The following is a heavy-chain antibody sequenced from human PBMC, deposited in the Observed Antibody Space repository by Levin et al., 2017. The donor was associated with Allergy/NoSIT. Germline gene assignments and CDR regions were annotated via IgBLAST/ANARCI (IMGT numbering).Heavy chain of an antibody. D-gene: IGHD6-13*01. Sequence: GGSLRLSCAASGFTFSSYGMHWVRQAPGKGLEWVAVIASDGSNKYYADSVKGRFTISRDNSENTLYLQMNSLRVEDTAVYYCAKPLGIGEAGWLESGLDVWGKGTTVTVFS. J-gene: IGHJ6*04. CDR1: GFTFSSYG. V-gene: IGHV3-30*18. CDR3: AKPLGIGEAGWLESGLDV. CDR2: IASDGSNK.